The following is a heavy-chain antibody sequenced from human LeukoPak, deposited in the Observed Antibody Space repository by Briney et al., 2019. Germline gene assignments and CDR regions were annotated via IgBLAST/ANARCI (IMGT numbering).Heavy chain of an antibody. J-gene: IGHJ6*03. Sequence: GGSLRLSCAASGFTFRSHAMHWVRQAPGKGLEWVTLISHDGATTYSADSVKGRFIISRDNSKNTVSLQMNTLKPEDTAVYYCARDITSDHHYLDVWGKGTAVTVSS. CDR3: ARDITSDHHYLDV. D-gene: IGHD2-2*01. CDR2: ISHDGATT. CDR1: GFTFRSHA. V-gene: IGHV3-30-3*01.